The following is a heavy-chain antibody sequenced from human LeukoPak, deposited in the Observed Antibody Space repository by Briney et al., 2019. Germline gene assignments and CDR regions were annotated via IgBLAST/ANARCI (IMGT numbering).Heavy chain of an antibody. CDR1: GFTFSSYG. D-gene: IGHD6-13*01. J-gene: IGHJ4*02. Sequence: PGGSLRLSCAASGFTFSSYGMHWVRQAPGKGLEWVASISYDGSKEYYADSVKGRFTISRDNSKNTLHLQMNSLRPEDTAVYYCAKDEDAYRSKFDYWGQGTLVTVSS. CDR3: AKDEDAYRSKFDY. V-gene: IGHV3-30*18. CDR2: ISYDGSKE.